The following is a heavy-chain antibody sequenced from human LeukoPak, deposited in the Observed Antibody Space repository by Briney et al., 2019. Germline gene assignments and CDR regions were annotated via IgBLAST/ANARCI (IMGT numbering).Heavy chain of an antibody. CDR1: GYTFTGYY. V-gene: IGHV1-69*13. CDR3: ARPIEIGQAYYYYYYGMDV. D-gene: IGHD2-21*01. J-gene: IGHJ6*02. CDR2: IIPIFGTA. Sequence: SVKVSCKASGYTFTGYYMHWVRQAPGQGLEWMGGIIPIFGTANYAQKFQGRVTITADESTSTAYMELSSLRSEDTAVYYCARPIEIGQAYYYYYYGMDVWGQGTTVTVSS.